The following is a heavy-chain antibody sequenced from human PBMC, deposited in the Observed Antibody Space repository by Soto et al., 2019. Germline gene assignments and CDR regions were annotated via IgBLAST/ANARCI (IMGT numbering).Heavy chain of an antibody. CDR1: AFPISSYA. D-gene: IGHD2-21*01. J-gene: IGHJ4*02. Sequence: PGGSLRLACEASAFPISSYAFSRVRQAPGKGLEWVSVVSGGGDVTYYADSVQGRFTIYRDNSRNTLYLQMTNLRAEDTAVYYCAKPRTYCGGSSCYYESWGQGTMVTVSS. V-gene: IGHV3-23*01. CDR3: AKPRTYCGGSSCYYES. CDR2: VSGGGDVT.